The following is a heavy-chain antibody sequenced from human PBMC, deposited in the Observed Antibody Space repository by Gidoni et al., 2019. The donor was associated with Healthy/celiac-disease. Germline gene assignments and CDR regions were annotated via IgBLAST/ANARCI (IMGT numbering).Heavy chain of an antibody. CDR1: VFTFSSYA. J-gene: IGHJ4*02. CDR2: ISGSGGST. Sequence: EVQLLESGGGLVQPGGSLRLSCAASVFTFSSYAMSWVRQAPGKGLEWVSAISGSGGSTYYADSVKGRFTISRDNSKNTLYLQMNSLRAEDTAVYYCAKDLDDYYDSSGHYWGQGTLVTVSS. CDR3: AKDLDDYYDSSGHY. V-gene: IGHV3-23*01. D-gene: IGHD3-22*01.